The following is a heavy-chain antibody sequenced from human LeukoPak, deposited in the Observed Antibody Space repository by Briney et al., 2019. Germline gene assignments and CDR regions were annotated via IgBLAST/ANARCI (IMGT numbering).Heavy chain of an antibody. J-gene: IGHJ4*02. CDR2: INSDGSST. CDR3: ARERSYYYDSSGLEY. Sequence: GGSLRLSCAASGFTFSSYWMHWVRPAPGKGLVWVSRINSDGSSTSYAASVKGRFTISRDNAKNTLCLQMNSLRAEDTAVYYCARERSYYYDSSGLEYWGQGTLVTVSS. D-gene: IGHD3-22*01. CDR1: GFTFSSYW. V-gene: IGHV3-74*01.